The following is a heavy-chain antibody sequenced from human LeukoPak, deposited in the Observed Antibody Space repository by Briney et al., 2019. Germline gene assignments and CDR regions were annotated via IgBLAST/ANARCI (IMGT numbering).Heavy chain of an antibody. J-gene: IGHJ4*02. V-gene: IGHV4-4*07. CDR3: AKYIFGSDYFEY. CDR2: IFSSGTT. D-gene: IGHD5-18*01. CDR1: GGSISGYY. Sequence: PSETPSLTCTVSGGSISGYYWSWLRQPAGKGLEWIGRIFSSGTTNYNPSLKSRVTMSVDTSKNHFSLKLSSVTAADTAVYYCAKYIFGSDYFEYWGQGTLVTISS.